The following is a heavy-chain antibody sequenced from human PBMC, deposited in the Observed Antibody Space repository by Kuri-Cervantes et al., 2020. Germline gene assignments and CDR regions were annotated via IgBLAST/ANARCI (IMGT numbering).Heavy chain of an antibody. Sequence: SETLSLTCAVSGYSISSGYYWGWIRQPPGKGLEWIGSIYHSGSTYYNPSLKSRVTISVDTSKNQFSLKLSSVTAADTAVYYCARGTYGGVDYWGQGTLVTVS. J-gene: IGHJ4*02. CDR3: ARGTYGGVDY. CDR2: IYHSGST. V-gene: IGHV4-38-2*01. CDR1: GYSISSGYY. D-gene: IGHD3-10*01.